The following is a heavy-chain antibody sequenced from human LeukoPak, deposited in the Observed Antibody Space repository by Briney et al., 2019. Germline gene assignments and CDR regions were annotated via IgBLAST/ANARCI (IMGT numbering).Heavy chain of an antibody. V-gene: IGHV3-7*01. D-gene: IGHD2-21*02. CDR1: GFTFSTYW. J-gene: IGHJ4*02. CDR2: INQDASEI. Sequence: PGGSLRLSCAASGFTFSTYWMNWYRQAPGKGLEWVGNINQDASEINYVDSVRGRFTISRGNAKNSLHLQMNSLRAEDTAVYYCATDRDNSDWQKRFDSWGQGTLVTVSS. CDR3: ATDRDNSDWQKRFDS.